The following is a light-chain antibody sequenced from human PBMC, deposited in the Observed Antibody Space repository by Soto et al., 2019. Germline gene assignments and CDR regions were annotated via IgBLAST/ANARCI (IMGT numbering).Light chain of an antibody. CDR1: RDDVGGYNY. CDR2: EVT. V-gene: IGLV2-8*01. Sequence: QSGLTQPPSASGSLGQAVTISCTGTRDDVGGYNYVSWYQQHPGKAPRLILYEVTKRPSGVPARFSGFKSGNTASLTVSGLQAEDEAVYYCNSYVTSNVVVFGGGTKLTVL. CDR3: NSYVTSNVVV. J-gene: IGLJ2*01.